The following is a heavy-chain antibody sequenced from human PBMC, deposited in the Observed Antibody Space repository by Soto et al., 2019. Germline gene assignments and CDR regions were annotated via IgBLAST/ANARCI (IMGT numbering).Heavy chain of an antibody. CDR3: ARVTGHYYYCMDV. Sequence: QVQLQESGPGLVKPSGTLSLTCAVSGGSISSSNWWSWVRQPPGKGLEWIGEIYHSGSTNYNPSLKSRATISADTSKNQFSLKLSSVPAADTAVYYCARVTGHYYYCMDVWGQGTTVTVSS. J-gene: IGHJ6*02. V-gene: IGHV4-4*02. CDR1: GGSISSSNW. CDR2: IYHSGST. D-gene: IGHD3-10*01.